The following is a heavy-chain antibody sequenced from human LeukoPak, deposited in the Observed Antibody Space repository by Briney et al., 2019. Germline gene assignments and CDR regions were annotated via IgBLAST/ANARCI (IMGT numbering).Heavy chain of an antibody. V-gene: IGHV1-18*01. CDR2: ISAYNGNT. CDR3: ARDPLVVVAATYYYYYGMDV. D-gene: IGHD2-15*01. J-gene: IGHJ6*02. Sequence: GASVKVSCKASGYTFTSYGISWVRQAPGQGLEWMGWISAYNGNTNYAQKLQGRVTMTTDTSTSTAYMELRSLRSDDTAMYYCARDPLVVVAATYYYYYGMDVWGQGTTVTVSS. CDR1: GYTFTSYG.